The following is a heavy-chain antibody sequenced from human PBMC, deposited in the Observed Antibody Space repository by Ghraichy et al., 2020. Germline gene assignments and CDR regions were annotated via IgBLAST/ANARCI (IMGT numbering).Heavy chain of an antibody. CDR2: FNFNSGAT. Sequence: ASVKVSDDRTSTRLNANHKLPVRLAPGAGKEKVGWFNFNSGATKYAQKFQGRVTMTRDTSISTSYMELSRLRSDDTAVYYCATTNYGDYANWYFDLWGRGTL. J-gene: IGHJ2*01. CDR3: ATTNYGDYANWYFDL. D-gene: IGHD4-17*01. V-gene: IGHV1-2*02. CDR1: STRLNANH.